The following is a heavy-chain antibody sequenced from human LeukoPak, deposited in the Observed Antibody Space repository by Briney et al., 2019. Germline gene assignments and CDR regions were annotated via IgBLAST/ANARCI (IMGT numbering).Heavy chain of an antibody. J-gene: IGHJ6*03. V-gene: IGHV4-4*07. D-gene: IGHD3-22*01. CDR3: AGLYYYMDV. CDR2: ISTSGST. Sequence: SETLSLTCTVTGGSISSYYWSWIRQPAGKGLEWIGRISTSGSTNYNPSLKSRVTMSVDTYKNQFSLKLNSVTAADTAVYYCAGLYYYMDVWGQGTMVTVSS. CDR1: GGSISSYY.